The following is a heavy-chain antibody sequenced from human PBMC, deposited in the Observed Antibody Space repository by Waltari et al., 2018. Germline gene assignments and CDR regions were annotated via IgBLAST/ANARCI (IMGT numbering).Heavy chain of an antibody. CDR2: ISGGSYYI. D-gene: IGHD2-21*02. Sequence: EVQLLESGGGLVQPGGSLRLSCSASGFPFPLYGMSWVRQAPGKGPEWVSAISGGSYYIYYADSVRGRFTISRDNSKNTLYLQMSSLKAEDTAVYYCAKGGVVTAWDEYWGQGTLVTVSS. CDR3: AKGGVVTAWDEY. V-gene: IGHV3-23*01. CDR1: GFPFPLYG. J-gene: IGHJ4*02.